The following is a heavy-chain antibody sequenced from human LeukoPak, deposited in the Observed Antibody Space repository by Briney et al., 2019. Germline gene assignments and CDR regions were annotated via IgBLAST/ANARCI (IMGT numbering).Heavy chain of an antibody. V-gene: IGHV3-30*18. CDR2: ISYDGSNK. CDR1: GFTFSSFG. Sequence: GGSLRLSCAASGFTFSSFGMHWVRQAPGKGLEWVAVISYDGSNKHYADSVKGRFTISRDNSKNTLYLQMNSLRAEDTAVYYCAKGGPGIAAADYWGQGTLVTVSS. D-gene: IGHD6-13*01. J-gene: IGHJ4*02. CDR3: AKGGPGIAAADY.